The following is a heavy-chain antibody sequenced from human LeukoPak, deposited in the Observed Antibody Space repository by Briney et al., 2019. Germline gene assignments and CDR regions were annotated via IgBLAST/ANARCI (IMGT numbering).Heavy chain of an antibody. V-gene: IGHV3-23*01. Sequence: PGGSLRLSCAASGFTFSSYAMSWVRQAPGKGLEWVSAISGSGGSTYYADSVKGRFTISRDNSKNTLYLQMNSLRAEDTAVYYCAKSDMYYYDSSGLMFDYWGQGTLVTVSS. CDR3: AKSDMYYYDSSGLMFDY. D-gene: IGHD3-22*01. CDR1: GFTFSSYA. CDR2: ISGSGGST. J-gene: IGHJ4*02.